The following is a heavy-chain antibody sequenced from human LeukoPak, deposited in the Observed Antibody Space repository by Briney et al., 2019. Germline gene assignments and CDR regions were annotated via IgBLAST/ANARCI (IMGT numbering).Heavy chain of an antibody. CDR1: GFTFSNYG. Sequence: GGSLRLSCAASGFTFSNYGMHWVRQAPGKGLEWLAFIWYDEITKNYADSVKGRLTISRDNSKNTLYVQLNSLRPDDTAVYYCAKDSSDYYFDYWGQGTLVTVSS. J-gene: IGHJ4*02. V-gene: IGHV3-30*02. D-gene: IGHD3-22*01. CDR3: AKDSSDYYFDY. CDR2: IWYDEITK.